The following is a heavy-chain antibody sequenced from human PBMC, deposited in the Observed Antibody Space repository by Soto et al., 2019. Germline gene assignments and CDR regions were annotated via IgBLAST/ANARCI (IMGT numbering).Heavy chain of an antibody. Sequence: GGSLRLSCAASGFTFSSYAMSWVRQAPGKGLEWVSAISGSGGSTYYADSVKGRFTISRDNSKNTLYLQMNSLRAEDTAVYYCAKAHDGWFGELLYPIWYFDYWGQGTLVTVSS. CDR1: GFTFSSYA. V-gene: IGHV3-23*01. CDR3: AKAHDGWFGELLYPIWYFDY. D-gene: IGHD3-10*01. CDR2: ISGSGGST. J-gene: IGHJ4*02.